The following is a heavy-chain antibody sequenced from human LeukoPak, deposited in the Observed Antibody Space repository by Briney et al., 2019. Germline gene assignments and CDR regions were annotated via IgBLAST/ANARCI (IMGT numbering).Heavy chain of an antibody. CDR2: IYTSGST. V-gene: IGHV4-4*07. Sequence: PSETLSLTGTVSGGSISSYYWSWIRQPAGKGLEWIGRIYTSGSTNYNPSLKSRVTMSVDTSKNQFSLKLSSVTAADTAVYYCARELGYCSGGSCYPKYYFDYWGQGTLVTVSS. J-gene: IGHJ4*02. CDR1: GGSISSYY. CDR3: ARELGYCSGGSCYPKYYFDY. D-gene: IGHD2-15*01.